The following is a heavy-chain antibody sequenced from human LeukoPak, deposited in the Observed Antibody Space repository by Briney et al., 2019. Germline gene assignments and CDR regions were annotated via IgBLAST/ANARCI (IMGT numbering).Heavy chain of an antibody. CDR3: AREVTFGGVIVYFDY. CDR1: GFTFSSHW. CDR2: IKQDGSEK. D-gene: IGHD3-16*02. V-gene: IGHV3-7*01. Sequence: GGSLRLSCAASGFTFSSHWMSWVRQAPGKGLEWVANIKQDGSEKYYVDSVKGRFTISRDNAENSLYLQMNSLRAEDTAVYYCAREVTFGGVIVYFDYWGQGTLVTVSS. J-gene: IGHJ4*02.